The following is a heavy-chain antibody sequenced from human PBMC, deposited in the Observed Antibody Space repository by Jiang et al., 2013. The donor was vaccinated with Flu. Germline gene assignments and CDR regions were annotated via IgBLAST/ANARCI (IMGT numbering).Heavy chain of an antibody. Sequence: GAEVKKPGASVKVSCKASGYTFTSYYMHWVRQAPGQGLEWMGIINPSGGSTSYAQKFQGRVTMTRDTSTSTVYMELSSLRSEDTAVYYCARVLGIAATTYYYYYGMDVWGQGTTVTVSS. D-gene: IGHD6-13*01. CDR3: ARVLGIAATTYYYYYGMDV. CDR1: GYTFTSYY. J-gene: IGHJ6*02. V-gene: IGHV1-46*03. CDR2: INPSGGST.